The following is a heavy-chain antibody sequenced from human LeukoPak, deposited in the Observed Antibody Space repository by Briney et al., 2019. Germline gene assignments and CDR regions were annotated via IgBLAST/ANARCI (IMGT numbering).Heavy chain of an antibody. V-gene: IGHV3-23*01. CDR3: AKEPGYSYGYYFDY. Sequence: PGGSLRLSCAASGFTFSSYAMSWVRQAPGKGLEWVSAISGSGGSTYYADPVKGRLTISRDNSKNTLYLQMNSLRAEDTAVYYCAKEPGYSYGYYFDYWGQGTLVTVSS. D-gene: IGHD5-18*01. CDR1: GFTFSSYA. J-gene: IGHJ4*02. CDR2: ISGSGGST.